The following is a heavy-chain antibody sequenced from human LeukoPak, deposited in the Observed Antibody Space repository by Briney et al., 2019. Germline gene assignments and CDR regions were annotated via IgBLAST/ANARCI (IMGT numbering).Heavy chain of an antibody. CDR1: GFTFSTYE. Sequence: GGSLRLSCAASGFTFSTYEMNWVRQAPGKGMGWISYISSSGGITYYAYSVKGRFTISRDDAKNSLYLQMNSLGADDTAIYFCAREIPPSLYGFVTLFDYWGQGTLVTVSS. J-gene: IGHJ4*02. D-gene: IGHD3-10*01. CDR2: ISSSGGIT. V-gene: IGHV3-48*03. CDR3: AREIPPSLYGFVTLFDY.